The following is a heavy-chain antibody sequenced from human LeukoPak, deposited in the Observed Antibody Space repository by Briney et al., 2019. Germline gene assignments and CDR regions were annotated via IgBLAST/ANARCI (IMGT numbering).Heavy chain of an antibody. CDR2: IYYSGGT. V-gene: IGHV4-59*12. J-gene: IGHJ4*02. CDR1: GGSISSYY. D-gene: IGHD5-24*01. Sequence: SETLPLTCTVSGGSISSYYWSWIRQPPGKGLEWIGYIYYSGGTNYNPSLKSRVTISVDTSKNQFSLKLSSVTAADTAVYFCARFRDTVNIIDYWGQGILVTVSS. CDR3: ARFRDTVNIIDY.